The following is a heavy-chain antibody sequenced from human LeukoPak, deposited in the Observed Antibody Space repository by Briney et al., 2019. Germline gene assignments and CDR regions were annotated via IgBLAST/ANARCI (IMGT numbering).Heavy chain of an antibody. CDR3: AGELGIPDY. Sequence: PGGSLRVSCAASGFTFSSYSMNWVRQAPGNGLEWVSYISSSSSTIYYADSVKGRFTISRDNAKNSLYLQMNSLRAEDTAVYYCAGELGIPDYWGQGTLVTVSS. D-gene: IGHD7-27*01. V-gene: IGHV3-48*01. CDR2: ISSSSSTI. CDR1: GFTFSSYS. J-gene: IGHJ4*02.